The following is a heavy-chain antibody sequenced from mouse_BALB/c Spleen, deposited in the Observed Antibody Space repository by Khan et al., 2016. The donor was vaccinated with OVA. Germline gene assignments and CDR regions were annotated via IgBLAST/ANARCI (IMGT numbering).Heavy chain of an antibody. D-gene: IGHD1-1*01. J-gene: IGHJ4*01. CDR1: GYAFTNYL. Sequence: VQLQQSGAELVRPGTSVKVSCKASGYAFTNYLIEWIKQRPGQGLEWIGVIDPGSGDTNYNEKFKGKATLTADKSSSTAYMQLSSLTSDDSAVYFCTRPGGDYYGSSLVYAMDYWGQGTSVTVSS. CDR3: TRPGGDYYGSSLVYAMDY. V-gene: IGHV1-54*01. CDR2: IDPGSGDT.